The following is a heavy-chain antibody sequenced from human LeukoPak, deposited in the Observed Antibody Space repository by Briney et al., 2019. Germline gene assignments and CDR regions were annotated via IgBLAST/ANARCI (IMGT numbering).Heavy chain of an antibody. CDR1: GFTFSSYA. V-gene: IGHV3-21*01. J-gene: IGHJ4*02. Sequence: GGSLRLSCAASGFTFSSYAMSWVRQAPGKGLEWVSSISSSSSYIYYADSVKGRFTISRDSAKNSLYLQMNSLRAEDTAVYYCARALLVSISWYEYYFDYWGQGTLVTVSS. D-gene: IGHD6-13*01. CDR2: ISSSSSYI. CDR3: ARALLVSISWYEYYFDY.